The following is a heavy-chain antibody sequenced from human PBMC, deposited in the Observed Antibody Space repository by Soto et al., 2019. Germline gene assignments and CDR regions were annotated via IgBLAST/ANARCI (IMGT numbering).Heavy chain of an antibody. CDR3: SRPSDSWNSYDTNYFQY. Sequence: GESLKISCKVSGYSFSRHWIGWVRQMPGKGLEWMGIIYPDDAETRYSPSFEGQVTISVDKSISTAYLQWSSLQASDTAMYYCSRPSDSWNSYDTNYFQYWGQGTLVTVS. J-gene: IGHJ4*02. CDR2: IYPDDAET. D-gene: IGHD3-3*01. CDR1: GYSFSRHW. V-gene: IGHV5-51*01.